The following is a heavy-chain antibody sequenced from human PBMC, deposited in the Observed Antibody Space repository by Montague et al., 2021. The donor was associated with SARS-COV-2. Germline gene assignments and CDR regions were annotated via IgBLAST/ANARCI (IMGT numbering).Heavy chain of an antibody. J-gene: IGHJ6*02. CDR2: INHSANT. CDR3: ASGIYPSGSYYNRYYYGLNI. D-gene: IGHD3-10*01. Sequence: SETLSLTSAVHGGSLSGYYWSWIRQPPEKGLEWIGEINHSANTKYNPSLKSPVTISIDTSENQFSLKMTSETAADTATYYCASGIYPSGSYYNRYYYGLNIWGPGTTVIVSS. V-gene: IGHV4-34*01. CDR1: GGSLSGYY.